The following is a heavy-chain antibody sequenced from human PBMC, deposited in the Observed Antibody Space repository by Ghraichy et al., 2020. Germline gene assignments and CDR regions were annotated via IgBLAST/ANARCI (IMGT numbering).Heavy chain of an antibody. D-gene: IGHD7-27*01. V-gene: IGHV3-23*01. CDR1: GFTFSDYA. CDR3: AKEMLKRANCWGMDV. Sequence: GGSLRLSCAASGFTFSDYAMTWVRHTPGKGLEWVSLISGSGGTTYNAEPVKGRFTISRDNSKNTVYLQMNSLRAEDTAVYYCAKEMLKRANCWGMDVWGQGTTVTVSS. CDR2: ISGSGGTT. J-gene: IGHJ6*02.